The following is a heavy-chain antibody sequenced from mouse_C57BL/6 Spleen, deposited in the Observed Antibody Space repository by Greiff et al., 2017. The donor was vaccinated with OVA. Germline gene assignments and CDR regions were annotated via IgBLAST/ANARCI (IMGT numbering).Heavy chain of an antibody. Sequence: EVQLVESGGGLVKPGGSLKLSCAASGFTFSDYGMHWVRQAPEKGLEWVAYISSGSSTIYYADTVKGRFTISRDNAKNTLFLQMTSLRSEDTAMYYCARDDYYGSGRFAYWGQGTLVTVSA. CDR2: ISSGSSTI. CDR3: ARDDYYGSGRFAY. V-gene: IGHV5-17*01. D-gene: IGHD1-1*01. CDR1: GFTFSDYG. J-gene: IGHJ3*01.